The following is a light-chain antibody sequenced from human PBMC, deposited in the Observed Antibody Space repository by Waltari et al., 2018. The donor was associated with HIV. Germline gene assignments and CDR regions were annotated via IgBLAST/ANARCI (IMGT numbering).Light chain of an antibody. V-gene: IGKV4-1*01. CDR2: WAS. Sequence: IVMTQSPDSLGVSLGERATIKCKSRQSLLHTSDNNNYLAWYQQKLGQSPKLLIYWASTRESGVPDPVSGSGSGADFTLTINGLRTEDVATYYCQQYFGVPITFGGGTKIDIK. J-gene: IGKJ4*01. CDR3: QQYFGVPIT. CDR1: QSLLHTSDNNNY.